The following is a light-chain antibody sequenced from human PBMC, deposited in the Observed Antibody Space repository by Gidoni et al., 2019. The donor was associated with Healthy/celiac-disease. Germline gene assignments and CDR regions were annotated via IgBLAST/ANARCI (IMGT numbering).Light chain of an antibody. CDR3: QQYGSSLWT. CDR2: GAS. Sequence: EIVLTQSPGTLSLSPGERATLSCRASQSVSSSYLAWYQQKPGQAPRILIYGASSRATGIPERFSGSGSGTDFTLTISRLEPEDFAVYYCQQYGSSLWTFXXXTKVEIK. CDR1: QSVSSSY. V-gene: IGKV3-20*01. J-gene: IGKJ1*01.